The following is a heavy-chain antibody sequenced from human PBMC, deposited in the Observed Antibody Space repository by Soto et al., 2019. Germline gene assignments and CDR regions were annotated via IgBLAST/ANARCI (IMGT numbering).Heavy chain of an antibody. CDR1: GGSISSGGYY. CDR3: ARYYDSSGYYYFDY. CDR2: IYYSGST. V-gene: IGHV4-31*03. Sequence: QVQLQESGPGLVKPSQTLSLTCTVSGGSISSGGYYWSWIRQHPGKGLEWIGYIYYSGSTYYNPSLKIRVTISVDTSKNQFSLKLSSVTAADTAVYYCARYYDSSGYYYFDYWGQGTLVTVSS. J-gene: IGHJ4*02. D-gene: IGHD3-22*01.